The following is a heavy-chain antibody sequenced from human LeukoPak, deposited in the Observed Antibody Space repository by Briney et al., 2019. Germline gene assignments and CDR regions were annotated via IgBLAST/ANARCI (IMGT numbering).Heavy chain of an antibody. D-gene: IGHD4-17*01. V-gene: IGHV4-34*01. CDR1: GGSFSGYY. Sequence: PSETLSLTCAVYGGSFSGYYWSWIRQPPGKGLEWIGEINHSGCTNYNPSLKSRVTISVDTSKNQFSLKLSSVTAADTALYYCAIADYGDYEPRMDVWGKGTTVTVSS. CDR2: INHSGCT. CDR3: AIADYGDYEPRMDV. J-gene: IGHJ6*04.